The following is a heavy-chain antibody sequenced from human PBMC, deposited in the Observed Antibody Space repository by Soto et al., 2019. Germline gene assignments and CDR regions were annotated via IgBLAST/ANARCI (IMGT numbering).Heavy chain of an antibody. CDR2: MSYDGSNE. CDR1: GFTFSSNA. J-gene: IGHJ4*02. Sequence: QVQLVESGGGVVQPGRSLRLSCAASGFTFSSNAMHWVRQAPGKGLEWVAVMSYDGSNEYYADSVKGRLTISRDNSKNTLYLQMNSLRAEDTAVYYCARDSILSGTTRPPPLDYWGQGTLVTVYS. V-gene: IGHV3-30-3*01. D-gene: IGHD4-17*01. CDR3: ARDSILSGTTRPPPLDY.